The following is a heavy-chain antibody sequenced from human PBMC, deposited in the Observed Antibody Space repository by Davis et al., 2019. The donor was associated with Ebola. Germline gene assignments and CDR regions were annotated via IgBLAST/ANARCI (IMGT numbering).Heavy chain of an antibody. CDR3: ARGHNFGHDY. V-gene: IGHV1-2*06. CDR1: GYTFTGHN. CDR2: VFLKSGAT. J-gene: IGHJ4*02. Sequence: ASVTVPCKASGYTFTGHNIHWVRQAPRHGLEWLGRVFLKSGATNYAQKFQGRVTMTRDTSISTVYMELSSLTSDDTAVYFCARGHNFGHDYWGQGTLVTVSS. D-gene: IGHD5-12*01.